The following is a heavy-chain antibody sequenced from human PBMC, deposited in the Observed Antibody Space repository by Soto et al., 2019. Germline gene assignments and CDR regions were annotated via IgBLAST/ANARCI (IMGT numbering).Heavy chain of an antibody. D-gene: IGHD3-22*01. CDR3: AKTISTYSGDSRGRGALVDY. Sequence: QVQLVESGGGVVQPGRSLRLSCAASGFTFSTYGMHWVRQPPGKGLEWVAVISSAGKSEHYADPVKGRFSVSRDNSKNARSLQMNSLRVEATAVYYCAKTISTYSGDSRGRGALVDYWGQGTLVSVSS. V-gene: IGHV3-30*18. CDR1: GFTFSTYG. J-gene: IGHJ4*02. CDR2: ISSAGKSE.